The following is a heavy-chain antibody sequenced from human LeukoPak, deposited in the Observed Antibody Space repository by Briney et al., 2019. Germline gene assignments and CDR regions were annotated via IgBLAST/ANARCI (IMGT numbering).Heavy chain of an antibody. Sequence: GGSLRLSCAASGFTFSHYWMAWVRQAPGKGPEWVANVKQDESSKFYADSVKGRFTISRDNAKNSLYLQVNGLRVEDTALYYCVRDYDGDLDYWGQGTLVTVSS. CDR2: VKQDESSK. CDR3: VRDYDGDLDY. V-gene: IGHV3-7*01. J-gene: IGHJ4*02. D-gene: IGHD4-23*01. CDR1: GFTFSHYW.